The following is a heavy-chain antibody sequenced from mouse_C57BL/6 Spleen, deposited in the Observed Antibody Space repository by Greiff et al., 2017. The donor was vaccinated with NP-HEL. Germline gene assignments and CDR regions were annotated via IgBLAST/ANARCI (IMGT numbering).Heavy chain of an antibody. D-gene: IGHD1-1*01. CDR1: GYSFTGYF. CDR3: AREGVFTTVVGYAMDY. Sequence: EVQLQQSGPELVKPGDSVKISCKASGYSFTGYFMNWVMQSHGKSLEWIGRINPYNGDTFYNQKFKGKATLTVDKSSSTAHMELRSLTSEDPAVYYCAREGVFTTVVGYAMDYWGQGASVTVSS. V-gene: IGHV1-20*01. CDR2: INPYNGDT. J-gene: IGHJ4*01.